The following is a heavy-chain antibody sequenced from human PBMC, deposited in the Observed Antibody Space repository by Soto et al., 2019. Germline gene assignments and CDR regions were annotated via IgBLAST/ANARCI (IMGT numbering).Heavy chain of an antibody. CDR3: ARISPPTVTTTHSYFDY. CDR2: IDWDDDK. D-gene: IGHD4-4*01. J-gene: IGHJ4*02. Sequence: SGPTLVNPTQTLTLTCTFSGFSLSTSGMCVSWIRQPPGKALEWLARIDWDDDKYYSTSLKTRLTISKDTSKNQVVLTMTNVDPVDTATYYCARISPPTVTTTHSYFDYWGQGTLVTVSS. CDR1: GFSLSTSGMC. V-gene: IGHV2-70*11.